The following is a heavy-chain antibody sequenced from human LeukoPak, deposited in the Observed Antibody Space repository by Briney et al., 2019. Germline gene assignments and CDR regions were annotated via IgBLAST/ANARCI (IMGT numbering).Heavy chain of an antibody. Sequence: LSGGSLRLSCAASGFTFSSHAMRWVRQAPGKGLEWVSAISGSGGSTDYDDSVKGRFTISRDNYKNTLYLQMNSLRAEDTAVYYCAKDPAGMDVWGQGTTVSVSS. V-gene: IGHV3-23*01. J-gene: IGHJ6*02. CDR3: AKDPAGMDV. CDR1: GFTFSSHA. CDR2: ISGSGGST. D-gene: IGHD2-2*01.